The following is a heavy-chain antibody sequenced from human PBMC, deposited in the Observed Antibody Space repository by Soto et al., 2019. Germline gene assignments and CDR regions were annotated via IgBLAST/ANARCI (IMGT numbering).Heavy chain of an antibody. J-gene: IGHJ4*02. CDR1: GFIFSNNG. CDR2: MSYDGSDT. D-gene: IGHD3-10*02. Sequence: QVQLVESGGGVVQPGRSLRLSCVGSGFIFSNNGMHWVRQTPGKGLEWVAFMSYDGSDTFYADSVKGRFNLSRDNSKNTLFLNIGNLRAEDTAMYYCTIVRVADSALDHWGQGTLVTVSS. V-gene: IGHV3-30*03. CDR3: TIVRVADSALDH.